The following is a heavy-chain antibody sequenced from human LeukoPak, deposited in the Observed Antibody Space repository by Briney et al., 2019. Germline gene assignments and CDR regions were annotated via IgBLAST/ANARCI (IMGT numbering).Heavy chain of an antibody. J-gene: IGHJ3*02. CDR2: ISGSGGST. CDR3: ARTYNWNDRIRNAFDI. CDR1: GGSISSSSYY. V-gene: IGHV3-23*01. Sequence: PSETLSLTCTVSGGSISSSSYYWGWIRQPPGKGLEWVSAISGSGGSTYYADSVKGRFTISRDNAKNSLYLQMNSLRAEDTAVYYCARTYNWNDRIRNAFDIWGQGTMVTVSS. D-gene: IGHD1-20*01.